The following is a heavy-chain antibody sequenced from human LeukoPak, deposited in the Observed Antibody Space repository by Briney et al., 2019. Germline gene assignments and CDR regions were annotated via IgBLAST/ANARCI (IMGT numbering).Heavy chain of an antibody. CDR2: ISSSSSYI. J-gene: IGHJ6*03. CDR3: ARQYYDFWSGYYYYYYYMDV. CDR1: GFTFSSYS. D-gene: IGHD3-3*01. Sequence: GGSLRLSCAASGFTFSSYSMNWVRQAPGKGLEWVSSISSSSSYIYYADSVKGRFTISRDNAKNSLYLQMNGLRAEDTAVYYCARQYYDFWSGYYYYYYYMDVWGKGTTVTVSS. V-gene: IGHV3-21*01.